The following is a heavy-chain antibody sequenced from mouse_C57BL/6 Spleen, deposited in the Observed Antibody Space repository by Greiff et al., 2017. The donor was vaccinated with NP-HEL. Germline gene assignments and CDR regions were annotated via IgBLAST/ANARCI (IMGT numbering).Heavy chain of an antibody. J-gene: IGHJ3*01. V-gene: IGHV1-69*01. CDR1: GYTFTSYW. D-gene: IGHD1-1*01. CDR3: ARGITTVVEDWFAY. Sequence: QVQLQQPGAELVMPGASVKLSCKASGYTFTSYWMHWVKQRPGQGLEWIGEIDPSDSYTNYNQKFKGKSTLTVDKSSSTAYMQLSSLTSEDSAVYYCARGITTVVEDWFAYWGQGTLVTVSA. CDR2: IDPSDSYT.